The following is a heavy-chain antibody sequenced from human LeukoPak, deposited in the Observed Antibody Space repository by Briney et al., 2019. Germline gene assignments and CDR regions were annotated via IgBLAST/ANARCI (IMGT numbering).Heavy chain of an antibody. CDR3: ARVRTSCYGFDY. Sequence: PSETLSLTCTVSGGSISSGDYYWSWIRQPPGKGLEWIGYIYYSGGTYYNPSLKSRVTISVDTSKNQFSLKLSSVTAADTAVYYCARVRTSCYGFDYWGQGTLVTVSS. CDR2: IYYSGGT. CDR1: GGSISSGDYY. J-gene: IGHJ4*02. V-gene: IGHV4-30-4*08. D-gene: IGHD2-2*01.